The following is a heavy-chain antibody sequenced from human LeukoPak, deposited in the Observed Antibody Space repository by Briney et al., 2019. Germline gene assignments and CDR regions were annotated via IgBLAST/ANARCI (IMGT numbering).Heavy chain of an antibody. CDR1: GYTFTSYY. Sequence: ASVTVSCTASGYTFTSYYMHWVRQAPGQGLEWMGIINPSGGSTSYAQKFQGRVTMTRNTSISTAYMELSSLRSEDTAVYYCARGYLSCSSTSCYAGWFDPWGQGTLVTVSS. J-gene: IGHJ5*02. D-gene: IGHD2-2*01. CDR2: INPSGGST. CDR3: ARGYLSCSSTSCYAGWFDP. V-gene: IGHV1-46*01.